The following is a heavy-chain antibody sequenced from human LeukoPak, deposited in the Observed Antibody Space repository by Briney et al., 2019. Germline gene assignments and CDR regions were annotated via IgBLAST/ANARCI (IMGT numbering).Heavy chain of an antibody. V-gene: IGHV1-8*02. J-gene: IGHJ5*02. D-gene: IGHD4-17*01. CDR2: MNPNSGNT. CDR3: ARGPVTTSEDWFDP. Sequence: ASVKVSCKASGGTFSSYAINWVRQATGQGLEWMGWMNPNSGNTGYAQKFQGRVTMTRNTSISTAYMELSSLRSEDTAVYYCARGPVTTSEDWFDPWGQGTLVTVSS. CDR1: GGTFSSYA.